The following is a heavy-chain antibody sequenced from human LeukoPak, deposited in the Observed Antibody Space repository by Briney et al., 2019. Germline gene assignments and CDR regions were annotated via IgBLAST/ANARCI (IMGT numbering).Heavy chain of an antibody. V-gene: IGHV3-30*04. D-gene: IGHD1-26*01. CDR3: AKDRVGAMMYFDY. Sequence: PGGSLRLSCEPSGFNFSSYPMHWVRQAPGKGLEWVALLSYDGSYQYYADSVKGRFTISRDNSKNTLYLQMNSLRAEDTAVYYCAKDRVGAMMYFDYWGQGTLVTVSS. CDR2: LSYDGSYQ. J-gene: IGHJ4*02. CDR1: GFNFSSYP.